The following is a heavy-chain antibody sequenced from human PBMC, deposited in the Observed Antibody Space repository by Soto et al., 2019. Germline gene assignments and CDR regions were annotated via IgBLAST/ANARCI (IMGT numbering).Heavy chain of an antibody. CDR1: GFNVNSNY. J-gene: IGHJ6*02. CDR3: ARDISGGSYYYGMDV. CDR2: INSGGGT. V-gene: IGHV3-53*01. D-gene: IGHD3-16*01. Sequence: GGSLRLSCVASGFNVNSNYMSWVRQAPGKGLEWVSVINSGGGTNYADSVKGRFTISRDNSKNTLYLQMNSLGVEDTAVYYCARDISGGSYYYGMDVWGPGTTVTVSS.